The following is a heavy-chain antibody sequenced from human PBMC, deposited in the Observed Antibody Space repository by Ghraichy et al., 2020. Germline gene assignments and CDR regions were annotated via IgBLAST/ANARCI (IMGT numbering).Heavy chain of an antibody. Sequence: ASVKVSCKASGYTLTGYYMHWVRQAPGQGLEWMGWINPNNGGTNYAQKFQGRVTMTRDTSISTAYMELSSLISDDTAVYYCARGCSGGTCYWVYWGQGTLVTVSS. CDR3: ARGCSGGTCYWVY. CDR2: INPNNGGT. CDR1: GYTLTGYY. J-gene: IGHJ4*02. D-gene: IGHD2-15*01. V-gene: IGHV1-2*02.